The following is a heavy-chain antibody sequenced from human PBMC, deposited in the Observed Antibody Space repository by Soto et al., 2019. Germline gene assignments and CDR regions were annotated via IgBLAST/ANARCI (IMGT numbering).Heavy chain of an antibody. Sequence: HPGGSLRLSCAASGFTFSSYAMSWVRQAPGKGLEWVSAISGSGGSTYYADSVKGRFTISRDNSKNTLYLQMNSLRAEDTAVYYCAKDGGNTDEAGGSQLGPSYYYYGMDVWGQGTTVTVSS. J-gene: IGHJ6*02. D-gene: IGHD6-6*01. CDR3: AKDGGNTDEAGGSQLGPSYYYYGMDV. CDR1: GFTFSSYA. V-gene: IGHV3-23*01. CDR2: ISGSGGST.